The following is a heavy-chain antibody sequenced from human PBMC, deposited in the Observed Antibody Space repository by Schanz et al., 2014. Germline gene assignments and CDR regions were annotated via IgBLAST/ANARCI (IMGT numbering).Heavy chain of an antibody. CDR1: GFTFSSYA. Sequence: VQLVESGGGLVQPGGSLKLSCAASGFTFSSYAMHWVRQAPGKGLEWVAVMSYDGSNKYYADSVKGRFTISRDTPKNTLYVQMNSLRADDTAVYYCVPMSIAAHWGQGTLVTVSS. CDR3: VPMSIAAH. J-gene: IGHJ4*02. V-gene: IGHV3-30-3*01. CDR2: MSYDGSNK. D-gene: IGHD6-6*01.